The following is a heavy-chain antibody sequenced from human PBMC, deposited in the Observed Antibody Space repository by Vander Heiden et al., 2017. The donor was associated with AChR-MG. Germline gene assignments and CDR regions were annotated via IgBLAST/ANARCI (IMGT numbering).Heavy chain of an antibody. V-gene: IGHV4-34*01. D-gene: IGHD3-3*01. Sequence: QVQLQQWGAGLLKPSETLSLTCAVYGGSFSGYYWSWIRQPPGKGLEWIGEINHSGSTNYNPSLKSRVTISVDTSKNQFSLKLSSVTAADTAVYYCARWGRYDFWSGYPLPYAFDIWGQGTMVTVSS. J-gene: IGHJ3*02. CDR3: ARWGRYDFWSGYPLPYAFDI. CDR1: GGSFSGYY. CDR2: INHSGST.